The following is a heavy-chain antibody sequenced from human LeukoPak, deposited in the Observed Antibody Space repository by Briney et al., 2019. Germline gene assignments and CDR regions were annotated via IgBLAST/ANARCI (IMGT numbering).Heavy chain of an antibody. V-gene: IGHV4-34*01. D-gene: IGHD2-2*02. CDR3: ARGRKRCSSTSCYRRNWFDP. CDR1: GGSFSGYY. J-gene: IGHJ5*02. CDR2: INHSGST. Sequence: RTSETLSLTCAVYGGSFSGYYWSWIRQPPGKGQEWIGEINHSGSTNYNPSLKSRVTISVDTSKNQFSLKLSSVTAADTAVYYCARGRKRCSSTSCYRRNWFDPWGQGTLVTVSS.